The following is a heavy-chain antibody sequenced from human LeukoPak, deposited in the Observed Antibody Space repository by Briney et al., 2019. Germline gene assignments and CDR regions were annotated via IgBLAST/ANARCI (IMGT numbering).Heavy chain of an antibody. CDR1: GGTFSSYA. J-gene: IGHJ6*03. V-gene: IGHV1-69*13. CDR2: IIPIFGTT. CDR3: ARDGYYYDSSGYDSPYYYYMDV. D-gene: IGHD3-22*01. Sequence: SVKVSCKASGGTFSSYAISWVRQAPGQGLEWMGGIIPIFGTTNYAQKFQGRVTITADESTSTAYMELSSLRSEDTAVYYCARDGYYYDSSGYDSPYYYYMDVWGKGTTVTISS.